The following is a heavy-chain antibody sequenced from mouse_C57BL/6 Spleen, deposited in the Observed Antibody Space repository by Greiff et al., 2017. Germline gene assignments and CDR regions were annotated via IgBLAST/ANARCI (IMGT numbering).Heavy chain of an antibody. Sequence: VQLKQSGPELVKPGASVKMSCKASGYTFTDYNMHWVKQSHGKSLEWIGYINPNNGGTSYNQKFKGKATLTVNKSSSTAYMELRSLTSEDSAVYYCARYDGYYVDYFDYWGQGTTLTVSS. CDR2: INPNNGGT. J-gene: IGHJ2*01. V-gene: IGHV1-22*01. D-gene: IGHD2-3*01. CDR3: ARYDGYYVDYFDY. CDR1: GYTFTDYN.